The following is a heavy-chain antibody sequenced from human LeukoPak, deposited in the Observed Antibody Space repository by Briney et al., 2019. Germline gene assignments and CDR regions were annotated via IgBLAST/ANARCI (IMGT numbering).Heavy chain of an antibody. J-gene: IGHJ6*03. CDR3: TRPWQRRYYMDV. Sequence: SETLSLTCAVYGESFSGYYWTWVRQPPGKGLEWIGDINHSGGTTYNPSLKSRVIISVDTSKTLFSLNLTSVTAADTAVYYCTRPWQRRYYMDVWGKGTTVAVSS. CDR1: GESFSGYY. CDR2: INHSGGT. V-gene: IGHV4-34*01.